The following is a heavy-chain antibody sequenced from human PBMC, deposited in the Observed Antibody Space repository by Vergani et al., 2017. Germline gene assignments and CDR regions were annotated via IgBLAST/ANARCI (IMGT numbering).Heavy chain of an antibody. CDR2: INHSGST. J-gene: IGHJ6*03. CDR1: GGSFSGYY. Sequence: QVQLQQWGAGLLKPSETLSLTCAVYGGSFSGYYWSWIRQPPGKGLEWIGEINHSGSTNYNPPLKSRVTISVDTSKNQCSLKLISVTSADTAVYYCARLRLGLKSSIAARPADRGYYYYMDVWGKGTTVTVSS. CDR3: ARLRLGLKSSIAARPADRGYYYYMDV. V-gene: IGHV4-34*01. D-gene: IGHD6-6*01.